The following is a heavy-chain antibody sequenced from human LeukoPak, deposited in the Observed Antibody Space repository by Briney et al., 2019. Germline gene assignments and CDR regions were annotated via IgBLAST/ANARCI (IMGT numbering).Heavy chain of an antibody. V-gene: IGHV3-64*04. Sequence: GGSLRLSCSASGFTFSSYAMHWVRQAPGKGLEYVSAISSNGGSTYYADSVKGRFTISRDNAENSLYLQMNNLRAEDTAVYYCAREEDSSTIRSSHGMDVWGQGTTVTVSS. CDR2: ISSNGGST. J-gene: IGHJ6*02. D-gene: IGHD6-6*01. CDR1: GFTFSSYA. CDR3: AREEDSSTIRSSHGMDV.